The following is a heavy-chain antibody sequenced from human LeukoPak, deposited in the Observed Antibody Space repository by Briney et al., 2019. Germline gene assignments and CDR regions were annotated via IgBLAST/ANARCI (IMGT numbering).Heavy chain of an antibody. CDR2: ISAYNGNT. D-gene: IGHD3-10*01. CDR1: GYTFTSYG. V-gene: IGHV1-18*01. J-gene: IGHJ6*02. CDR3: ARSITMVRGVILYYYYGMDV. Sequence: GASVKVSCKASGYTFTSYGISWVRQAPGQGLEWMGWISAYNGNTNYAQKLQGRVTITADKSTSTAYMELSSLRSEDTAVYYCARSITMVRGVILYYYYGMDVWGQGTTVTVSS.